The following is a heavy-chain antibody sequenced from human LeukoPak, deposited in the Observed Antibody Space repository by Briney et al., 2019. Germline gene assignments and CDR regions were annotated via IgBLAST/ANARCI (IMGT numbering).Heavy chain of an antibody. D-gene: IGHD2-15*01. Sequence: PSETLSLTCAVYGGSFSGYYWSWIRQPPGKGLEWIGEINHSGSTNYNPSLKSRVTISVDTSKNQFSLKLSSVTAADTAVYYCASFGRAATRNFDYWGQGTLVTVSS. CDR2: INHSGST. V-gene: IGHV4-34*01. CDR3: ASFGRAATRNFDY. CDR1: GGSFSGYY. J-gene: IGHJ4*02.